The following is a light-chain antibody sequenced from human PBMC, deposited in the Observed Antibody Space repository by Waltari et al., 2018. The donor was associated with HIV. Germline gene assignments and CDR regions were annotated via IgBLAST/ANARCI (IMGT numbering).Light chain of an antibody. CDR3: QTWDGSIGVV. V-gene: IGLV3-1*01. J-gene: IGLJ2*01. Sequence: SYGMTQPPSVSVSPGQTATITCSGEKLGGDSVCWSQVKAGQSPVLVIYEDTKRPSGGPERFSGSTSDNRATLTISGTQTMDEADYYCQTWDGSIGVVFGGGTRLTVL. CDR1: KLGGDS. CDR2: EDT.